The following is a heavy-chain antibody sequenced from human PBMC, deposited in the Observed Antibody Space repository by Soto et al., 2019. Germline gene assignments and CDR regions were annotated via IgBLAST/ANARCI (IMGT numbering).Heavy chain of an antibody. V-gene: IGHV3-21*01. J-gene: IGHJ4*02. D-gene: IGHD3-22*01. CDR1: GFTFSSYS. CDR2: ISSSSSYI. CDR3: AKAPEYYYDSSGYYPFDY. Sequence: GWSLRLSCASSGFTFSSYSMKWVRQAPGKGLEWVSSISSSSSYIYYADSVKGRFTISRDNAKNSLYLQMNSLRAEDTAVYYCAKAPEYYYDSSGYYPFDYWGQGTLVTVSS.